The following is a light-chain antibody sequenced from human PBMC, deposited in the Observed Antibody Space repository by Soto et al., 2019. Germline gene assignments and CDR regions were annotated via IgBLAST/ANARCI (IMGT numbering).Light chain of an antibody. Sequence: QSALTQPPSASGSPGQSVTISCTGTSSDVGGYNYVSWYQQHPGKAPKLIIYEVTKRPSGVPDRFSGSKSGNMASLTVSGLQAEDEADYYCSSYAGTNTYVVFGGGTKLTVL. CDR1: SSDVGGYNY. V-gene: IGLV2-8*01. CDR3: SSYAGTNTYVV. CDR2: EVT. J-gene: IGLJ2*01.